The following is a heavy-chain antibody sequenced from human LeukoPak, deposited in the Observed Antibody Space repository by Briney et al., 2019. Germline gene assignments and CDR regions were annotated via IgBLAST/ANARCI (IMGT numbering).Heavy chain of an antibody. CDR2: IYYSGST. J-gene: IGHJ5*02. CDR1: GGSISSGDYY. CDR3: ARGVRYYDFWSGYYDYNWFDP. Sequence: SETLSLTCTVSGGSISSGDYYWSWIHQPPGKGLEWIGYIYYSGSTYYNPSLKSRVTISVDTSKNQFSLKLSSVTAADTAVYYCARGVRYYDFWSGYYDYNWFDPWGQGTLVTVSS. D-gene: IGHD3-3*01. V-gene: IGHV4-30-4*01.